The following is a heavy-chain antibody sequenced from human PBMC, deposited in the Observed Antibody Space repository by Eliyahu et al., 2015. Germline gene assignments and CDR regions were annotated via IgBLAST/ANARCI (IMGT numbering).Heavy chain of an antibody. D-gene: IGHD3-10*01. CDR2: IYSGGST. V-gene: IGHV3-53*01. J-gene: IGHJ4*02. CDR3: ARFVWFGELSRYFDY. CDR1: GFTVSSNY. Sequence: EVQLVESGGGLIQPGGSLRLSCAXSGFTVSSNYMGWVRQAPGKGLEWVSVIYSGGSTYYADSVKGRFTISRDNSKNTLYLQMNSLRAEDTAVYYCARFVWFGELSRYFDYWGQGTLVTVSS.